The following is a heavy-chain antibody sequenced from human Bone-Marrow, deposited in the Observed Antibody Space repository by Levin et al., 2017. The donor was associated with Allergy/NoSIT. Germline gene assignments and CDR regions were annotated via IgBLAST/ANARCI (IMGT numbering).Heavy chain of an antibody. CDR3: ARQYCSGGRCYATFDY. D-gene: IGHD2-15*01. CDR1: GFTFSSYW. J-gene: IGHJ4*02. CDR2: IKHDGSEK. Sequence: QTGGSLRLSCAASGFTFSSYWMSWVRQAPGKRLEWVDNIKHDGSEKYYVDSVKGRFTISRDNAKNSLYLQMNSLRAEDTAVYYCARQYCSGGRCYATFDYWGQGTLVTVSS. V-gene: IGHV3-7*01.